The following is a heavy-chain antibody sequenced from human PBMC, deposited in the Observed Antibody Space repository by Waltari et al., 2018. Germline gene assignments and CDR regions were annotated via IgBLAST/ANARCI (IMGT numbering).Heavy chain of an antibody. D-gene: IGHD1-26*01. Sequence: EVQLVESGGGLVQPGGSLRLSCAASGFTVSGNYMSWVRQAPGKGLEWVSIITSNGNTIYADSVKGRFTISRDNSKNTLYLQINSLSADDTGVYYCASRERSGYYYGMDVWGQGTTVTVSS. CDR2: ITSNGNT. J-gene: IGHJ6*02. V-gene: IGHV3-66*01. CDR1: GFTVSGNY. CDR3: ASRERSGYYYGMDV.